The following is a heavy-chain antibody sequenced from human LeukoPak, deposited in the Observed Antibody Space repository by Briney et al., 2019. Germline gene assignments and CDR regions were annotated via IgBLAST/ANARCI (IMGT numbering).Heavy chain of an antibody. CDR2: ISYDGSNK. Sequence: GGSLRLSCAASGCTFSSYGMHGVRQAPGKGLEWVAVISYDGSNKYYADSVKGRFTISRDNSKNPLYLQMNSLRAEDTAVYYCAKDLEVGLLWFGELYYWGQGTLVTISS. V-gene: IGHV3-30*18. J-gene: IGHJ4*02. D-gene: IGHD3-10*01. CDR1: GCTFSSYG. CDR3: AKDLEVGLLWFGELYY.